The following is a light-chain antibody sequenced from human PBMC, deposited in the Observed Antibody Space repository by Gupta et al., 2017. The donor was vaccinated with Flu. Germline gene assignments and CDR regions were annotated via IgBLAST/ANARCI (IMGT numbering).Light chain of an antibody. Sequence: QSALAQPASVSGSPGQSITISCTGTNSDIGSYDLVSWYQQHPGKAPRLIISEVNNRPSGVSNRFSGSKSGNTASLTISGLQSEDEADYYCSSYTRRSTPMIFGGGTKVTVL. J-gene: IGLJ2*01. CDR2: EVN. CDR1: NSDIGSYDL. V-gene: IGLV2-14*02. CDR3: SSYTRRSTPMI.